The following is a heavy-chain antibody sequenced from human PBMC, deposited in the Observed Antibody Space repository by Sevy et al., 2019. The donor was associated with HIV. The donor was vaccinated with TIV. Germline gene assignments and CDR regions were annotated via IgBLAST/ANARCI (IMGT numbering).Heavy chain of an antibody. CDR2: ISKDGTNK. CDR1: GFNISPYA. CDR3: SKEGYYYDSHSADWFDP. V-gene: IGHV3-30*04. Sequence: GGSLILSCSASGFNISPYALHWVRQTPGKGLQWLAVISKDGTNKDYVDFVKSRFSLSRDTSKNTLYLQMSNLGPEDTAVYYGSKEGYYYDSHSADWFDPWGQGTLVTVSS. D-gene: IGHD3-22*01. J-gene: IGHJ5*02.